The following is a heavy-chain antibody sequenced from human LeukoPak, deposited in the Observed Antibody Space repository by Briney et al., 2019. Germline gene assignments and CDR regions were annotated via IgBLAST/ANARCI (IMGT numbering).Heavy chain of an antibody. CDR2: ISGSGGST. Sequence: GGSLRLSCAASGFTFSSYAMSWVRQAPGKGLEWVSAISGSGGSTYYADSVKGRFTISKDNSKNTLYLQMNNLRAEDTAVYYCAKDRDRYYYDSSGYFDYWGQGTLVTVSS. D-gene: IGHD3-22*01. CDR1: GFTFSSYA. CDR3: AKDRDRYYYDSSGYFDY. J-gene: IGHJ4*02. V-gene: IGHV3-23*01.